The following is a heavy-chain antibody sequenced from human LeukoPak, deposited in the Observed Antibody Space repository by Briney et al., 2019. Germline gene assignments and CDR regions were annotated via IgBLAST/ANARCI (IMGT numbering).Heavy chain of an antibody. J-gene: IGHJ4*01. V-gene: IGHV4-59*01. CDR2: IYYSGTT. D-gene: IGHD3-3*02. CDR1: GGSISSFY. Sequence: SETLSLTCTVSGGSISSFYWTWIRQPPGKGLEWIGYIYYSGTTNYNPSLKSRVTISVDTSKNQFSLKLSSVTPADTAVYYCARGFETISFDYWGQGALVTVSS. CDR3: ARGFETISFDY.